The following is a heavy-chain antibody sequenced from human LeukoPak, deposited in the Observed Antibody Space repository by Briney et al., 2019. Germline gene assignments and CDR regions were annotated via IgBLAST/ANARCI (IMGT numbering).Heavy chain of an antibody. CDR2: ISYDGSNK. CDR1: GFTFSSYA. J-gene: IGHJ6*03. Sequence: GGSLRLSCAASGFTFSSYAMHWVRQAPGKGLEWVAVISYDGSNKYYADSVEGRFTISRDNSKNTLYLQMNSLRAEDTAVYYCARESRYYYGSGTYYYYMDVWGKGTTVTVSS. V-gene: IGHV3-30*01. CDR3: ARESRYYYGSGTYYYYMDV. D-gene: IGHD3-10*01.